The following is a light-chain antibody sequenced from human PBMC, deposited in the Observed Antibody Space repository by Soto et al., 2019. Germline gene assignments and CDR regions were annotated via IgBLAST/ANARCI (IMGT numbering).Light chain of an antibody. Sequence: DIQMTQSPSSLSASVGDRVTITCRASQSISTYLHWYQQKPGKAPNLLIYAASTLQSGVPSRFSGRKVGTQFILTIDSLQPEDFATYYCQQVKSYPRTFGGGTKVEIK. CDR2: AAS. CDR3: QQVKSYPRT. CDR1: QSISTY. V-gene: IGKV1-39*01. J-gene: IGKJ4*01.